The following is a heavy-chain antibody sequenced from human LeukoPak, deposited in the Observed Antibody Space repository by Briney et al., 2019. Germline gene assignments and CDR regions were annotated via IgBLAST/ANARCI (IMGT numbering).Heavy chain of an antibody. J-gene: IGHJ6*03. CDR2: ISGSGGST. Sequence: PGGSLRLSCAASGFTFSSYAMSWVRQAPGKGLEWVSAISGSGGSTYYADSVKGRFTISRDNSKNTLYLQMNSLRAEDTAVYYCASYYGSSGLMYYYYYMDVWGKGTTVTVSS. CDR3: ASYYGSSGLMYYYYYMDV. CDR1: GFTFSSYA. D-gene: IGHD3-22*01. V-gene: IGHV3-23*01.